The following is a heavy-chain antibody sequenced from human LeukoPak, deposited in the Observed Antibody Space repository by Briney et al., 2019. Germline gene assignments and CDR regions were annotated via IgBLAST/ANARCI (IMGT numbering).Heavy chain of an antibody. D-gene: IGHD3/OR15-3a*01. CDR3: AKSTAGYYTATVDAFDI. J-gene: IGHJ3*02. CDR2: ISYDGSNK. V-gene: IGHV3-30*18. CDR1: GFTFSSYV. Sequence: GGSLRLSCAASGFTFSSYVMHWVRQAPGKGLEWVAVISYDGSNKYYADSVKGRFTISRDNSKNTLYLQMNSLRAEDTAVYYCAKSTAGYYTATVDAFDIWGQGTMVTVSS.